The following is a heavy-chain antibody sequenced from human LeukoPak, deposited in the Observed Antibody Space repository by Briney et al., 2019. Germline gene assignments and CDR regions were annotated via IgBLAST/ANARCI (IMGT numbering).Heavy chain of an antibody. J-gene: IGHJ4*02. Sequence: PSETLSLTCTVSGGSISSYYWSWIRQPAGKGLEWIGRINTSGSTTYNPSLKSRVTMSVDMSKNQFSLNLNSVTAADTAVYFCARGVVPPATFDSWGQGTLVTVSS. V-gene: IGHV4-4*07. CDR2: INTSGST. CDR3: ARGVVPPATFDS. D-gene: IGHD2-2*01. CDR1: GGSISSYY.